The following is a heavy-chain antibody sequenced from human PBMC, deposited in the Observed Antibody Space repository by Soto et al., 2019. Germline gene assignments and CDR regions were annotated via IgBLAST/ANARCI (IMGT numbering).Heavy chain of an antibody. CDR1: GYSFTSYW. D-gene: IGHD2-21*02. CDR2: IYPGDSDT. J-gene: IGHJ6*02. CDR3: AIHNGVTANYYYYGMDV. V-gene: IGHV5-51*01. Sequence: PGESLKISCKGSGYSFTSYWIGWVRQMPGKGLEWMGIIYPGDSDTRYSPSFQGQVTISADKSISTAYLQWSSLKASDTAMYYCAIHNGVTANYYYYGMDVWGQGTTVTVSS.